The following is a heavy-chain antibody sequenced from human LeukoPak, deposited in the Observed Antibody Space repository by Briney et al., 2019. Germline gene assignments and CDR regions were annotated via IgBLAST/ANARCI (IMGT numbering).Heavy chain of an antibody. CDR1: GFSFSNYA. CDR3: AKDRVFGILIGGGFDY. Sequence: TGGSLRLSCAASGFSFSNYAMNWVRQAPGKGLEWVSGVSGSGGSTKYADSVKGRFTISRDNSKNTLYLQMSSLRVEDTAVYYCAKDRVFGILIGGGFDYWGQGTQLIVSS. CDR2: VSGSGGST. J-gene: IGHJ4*02. V-gene: IGHV3-23*01. D-gene: IGHD3-3*01.